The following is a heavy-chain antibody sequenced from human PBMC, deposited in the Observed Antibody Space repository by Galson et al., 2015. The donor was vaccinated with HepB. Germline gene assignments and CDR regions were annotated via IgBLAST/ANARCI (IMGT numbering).Heavy chain of an antibody. CDR3: ARGGYYDFWSGYYTPYYYYGMDV. V-gene: IGHV3-23*01. J-gene: IGHJ6*02. CDR1: GFTFSSYA. CDR2: ISGSGGST. D-gene: IGHD3-3*01. Sequence: SLRLSCAASGFTFSSYAMSWVRQAPGKGLEWVSAISGSGGSTYYADSVKGRFTISRDNAKNSLYLQMNSLRAEDTAVYYCARGGYYDFWSGYYTPYYYYGMDVRGQGTTVTVSS.